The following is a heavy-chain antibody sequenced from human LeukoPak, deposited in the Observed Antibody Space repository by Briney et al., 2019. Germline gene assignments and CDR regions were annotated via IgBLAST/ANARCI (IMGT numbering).Heavy chain of an antibody. CDR2: ISGSGGST. J-gene: IGHJ4*02. V-gene: IGHV3-23*01. CDR1: GFTFSSYG. D-gene: IGHD3-22*01. Sequence: GGTLRLSCAASGFTFSSYGMSWVRQAPGKGLEWVSAISGSGGSTYYADSAKGRFTISRDNSKNTLYLQMNSLRAEDTAVYYCAKETYYYYDSSGYYFDYWGQGTLVTVSS. CDR3: AKETYYYYDSSGYYFDY.